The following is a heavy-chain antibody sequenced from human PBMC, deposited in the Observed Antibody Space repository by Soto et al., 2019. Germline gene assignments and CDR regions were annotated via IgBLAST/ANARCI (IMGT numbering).Heavy chain of an antibody. CDR1: GGSFSGYY. Sequence: QVQLQQWGAGLLKPSETLSLTCAVYGGSFSGYYWSWIRQPPGKGLEWIGEINHSGSTNYNPSLRSRVTISVDTSKNQFSLKLSSVTAADTAVYYCARGISMLVVVQTDAPDKYYFDSWGLGTLVTVSS. CDR2: INHSGST. J-gene: IGHJ4*02. D-gene: IGHD2-8*02. V-gene: IGHV4-34*01. CDR3: ARGISMLVVVQTDAPDKYYFDS.